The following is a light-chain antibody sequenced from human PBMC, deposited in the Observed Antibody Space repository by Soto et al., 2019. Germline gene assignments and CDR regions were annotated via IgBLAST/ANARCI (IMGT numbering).Light chain of an antibody. CDR1: QGIRND. J-gene: IGKJ1*01. Sequence: DLQMTQSPSSLSASLGDSVTIXXRASQGIRNDLGWYQQKPGKAPKRXIYAASSLQSGVPSRFSGSGSGTDFTLTISSLQPEDSATYYCQQTYGTPQTFGQGTKVDIK. CDR2: AAS. V-gene: IGKV1-39*01. CDR3: QQTYGTPQT.